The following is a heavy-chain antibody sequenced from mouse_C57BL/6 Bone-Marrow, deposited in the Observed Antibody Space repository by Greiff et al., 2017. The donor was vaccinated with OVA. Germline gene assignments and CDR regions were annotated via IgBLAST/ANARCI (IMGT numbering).Heavy chain of an antibody. CDR2: INPGSGGT. Sequence: QVQLQQSGAELVRPGTSVKVSCKASGYAFTNYLIEWVKQRPGQGLEWIGVINPGSGGTNYNEKFKGKATLTADKSSSTAYMQLSSLTSEDSAVYFCARIIYYYGSPAMDYWGQGTSVTVSS. D-gene: IGHD1-1*01. CDR3: ARIIYYYGSPAMDY. CDR1: GYAFTNYL. J-gene: IGHJ4*01. V-gene: IGHV1-54*01.